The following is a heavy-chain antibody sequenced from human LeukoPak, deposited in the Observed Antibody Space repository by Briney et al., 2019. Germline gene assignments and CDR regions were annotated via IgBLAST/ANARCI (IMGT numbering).Heavy chain of an antibody. J-gene: IGHJ4*02. CDR2: IYTSGGT. Sequence: ASETLSLTCIVSGDSISSYYWSWIRQPAGKGLEWIGRIYTSGGTTYNSSLKSRVTMSVDTSKNQFSLKVSSVTAADTAVYYCAGHVDTDMGPPDYWGQGTLVTVSS. CDR1: GDSISSYY. V-gene: IGHV4-4*07. D-gene: IGHD5-18*01. CDR3: AGHVDTDMGPPDY.